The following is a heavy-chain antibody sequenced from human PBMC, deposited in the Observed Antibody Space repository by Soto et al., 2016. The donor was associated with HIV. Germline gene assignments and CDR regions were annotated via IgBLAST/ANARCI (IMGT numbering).Heavy chain of an antibody. J-gene: IGHJ3*02. Sequence: EVQLVESGGGLVQPGGSLRLSCAASGFTFSSYWMSWVRQAPGKGLEWVANIKQDGSEKYYVESVKGRFTISRDNAKTHCICNEQPDEPRTRLVYYCARSIGVTTWHAFDIWGQGTMVTVSS. V-gene: IGHV3-7*01. CDR2: IKQDGSEK. CDR3: ARSIGVTTWHAFDI. D-gene: IGHD4-17*01. CDR1: GFTFSSYW.